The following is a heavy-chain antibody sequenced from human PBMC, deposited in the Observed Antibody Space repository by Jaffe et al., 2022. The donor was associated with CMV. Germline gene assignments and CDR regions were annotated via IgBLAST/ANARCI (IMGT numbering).Heavy chain of an antibody. J-gene: IGHJ6*03. CDR1: GFTFSGSA. CDR2: IRSKANSYAT. D-gene: IGHD3-3*01. V-gene: IGHV3-73*01. Sequence: EVQLVESGGGLVQPGGSLKLSCAASGFTFSGSAMHWVRQASGKGLEWVGRIRSKANSYATAYAASVKGRFTISRDDSKNTAYLQMNSLKTEDTAVYYCTRQGDPPVGFWYYYYYMDVWGKGTTVTVSS. CDR3: TRQGDPPVGFWYYYYYMDV.